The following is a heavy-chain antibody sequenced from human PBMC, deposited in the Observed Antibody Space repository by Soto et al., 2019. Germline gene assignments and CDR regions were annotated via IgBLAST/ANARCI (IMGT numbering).Heavy chain of an antibody. CDR3: ARGDSTDCSNGVCSFFYNHDMDV. D-gene: IGHD2-8*01. J-gene: IGHJ6*02. Sequence: ASVKVSCKASGYTFPGNYMHWVRQAPGQGLEWLGRINPKSGGTSTAQKFQGWVTMTTDTSISTASMELTRLTSDDTAIYYCARGDSTDCSNGVCSFFYNHDMDVWGQGTTVTVSS. CDR1: GYTFPGNY. CDR2: INPKSGGT. V-gene: IGHV1-2*04.